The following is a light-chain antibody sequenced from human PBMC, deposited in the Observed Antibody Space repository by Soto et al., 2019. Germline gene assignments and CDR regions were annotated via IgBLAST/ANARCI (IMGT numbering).Light chain of an antibody. J-gene: IGLJ3*02. CDR3: GTWDSSLSARV. Sequence: QSVLTQPPSVSAAPGQKVTISCSGSSSNIGNKYVSWYQQLPGTAPKLLIYENNKRPSGMPDRFSGSKSGTSATLGITGLQTGDEADYYCGTWDSSLSARVFGGGTKLTVL. V-gene: IGLV1-51*02. CDR1: SSNIGNKY. CDR2: ENN.